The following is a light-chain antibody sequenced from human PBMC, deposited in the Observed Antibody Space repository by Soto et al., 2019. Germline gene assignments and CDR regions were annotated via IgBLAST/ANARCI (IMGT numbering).Light chain of an antibody. V-gene: IGLV1-44*01. CDR1: SSNIGSNT. J-gene: IGLJ1*01. CDR2: SNN. Sequence: VLTQPPSASGTPGQRVTISCSGSSSNIGSNTVNWYQQLPGTAPKLLIYSNNQRPSGVPDRFSGSKSGTSASLAISGLQSEDETDYYCAAWGDSLNGYVFGTGTKVTVL. CDR3: AAWGDSLNGYV.